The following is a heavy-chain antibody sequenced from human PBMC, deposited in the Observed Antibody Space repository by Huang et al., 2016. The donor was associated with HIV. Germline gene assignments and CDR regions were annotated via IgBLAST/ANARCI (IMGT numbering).Heavy chain of an antibody. CDR2: IKSKTDGGTT. CDR1: GFTFSKAW. Sequence: EVQLVESGGGLVKPGGSLRLSCAASGFTFSKAWMSWVRQGTGKGLEGVGRIKSKTDGGTTDYTAPVKGRFTISRDDSRNTLYLQMNSLKTEDTAVYYCTTHLDYYDSSGYYFGNYWGQGTLVTVSS. CDR3: TTHLDYYDSSGYYFGNY. J-gene: IGHJ4*02. V-gene: IGHV3-15*01. D-gene: IGHD3-22*01.